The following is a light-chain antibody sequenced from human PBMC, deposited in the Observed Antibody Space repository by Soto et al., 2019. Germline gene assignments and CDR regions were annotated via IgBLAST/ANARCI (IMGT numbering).Light chain of an antibody. CDR2: GAS. J-gene: IGKJ1*01. CDR1: QSVSSSY. Sequence: SGFAPSSRPPSLSPGERATLSCRARQSVSSSYLAWYQQKPGQAPRLLIYGASSRATGIPDRFSGSGSGTDFTLTISRLEPEDFAVYYCQQYGSSPSWTFGQGTKVDIK. V-gene: IGKV3-20*01. CDR3: QQYGSSPSWT.